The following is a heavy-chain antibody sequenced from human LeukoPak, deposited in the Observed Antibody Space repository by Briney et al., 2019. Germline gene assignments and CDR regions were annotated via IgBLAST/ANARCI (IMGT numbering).Heavy chain of an antibody. D-gene: IGHD2-21*02. J-gene: IGHJ4*02. Sequence: GGSLRLSCAASGFTFNTYAMSWVRQAPGKGLEWVSGIGGSGSSTYYAESVKGRFTISRDNSKNTLYLQMNSLRAEDTAAYYCAKAVDDYFFDYWGQGTLVTVSS. CDR3: AKAVDDYFFDY. CDR1: GFTFNTYA. CDR2: IGGSGSST. V-gene: IGHV3-23*01.